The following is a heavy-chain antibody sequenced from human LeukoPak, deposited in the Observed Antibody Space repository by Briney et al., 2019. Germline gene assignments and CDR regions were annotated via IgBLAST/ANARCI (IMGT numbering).Heavy chain of an antibody. CDR1: GGTFSSYA. V-gene: IGHV1-46*01. D-gene: IGHD4-17*01. Sequence: ASVKVSCKASGGTFSSYAISWVRQAPGQGLEWMGIVNPSAASTTYAQKFQGRVTMTRDTSTGTVYIELSSLRSDDTAVYFCAREDDRSFGAYDCWGQGTLVTVS. CDR3: AREDDRSFGAYDC. CDR2: VNPSAAST. J-gene: IGHJ4*02.